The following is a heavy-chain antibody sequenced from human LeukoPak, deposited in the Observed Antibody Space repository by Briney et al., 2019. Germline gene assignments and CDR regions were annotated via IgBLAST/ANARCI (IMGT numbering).Heavy chain of an antibody. CDR1: GGSFSGYY. V-gene: IGHV4-34*01. CDR3: ARGYCSSTSCQSPPVDY. D-gene: IGHD2-2*01. Sequence: SETLSLTCAVYGGSFSGYYWSWIRQPPGKGLEWIGEINHSGSTNYNPSLKSRVTISVDTSKNQFSLKLSSVTAADTAVYYCARGYCSSTSCQSPPVDYWGQGTLVTVSS. J-gene: IGHJ4*02. CDR2: INHSGST.